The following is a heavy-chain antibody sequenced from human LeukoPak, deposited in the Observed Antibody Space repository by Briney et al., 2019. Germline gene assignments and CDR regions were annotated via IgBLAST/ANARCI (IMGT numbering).Heavy chain of an antibody. V-gene: IGHV1-2*04. CDR2: INPNSGGT. Sequence: ASVKVSCTASGYTFTGYYMHWVRQAPGQGLEWMGWINPNSGGTNYAQKFQGWVTMTRDTSISTAYMELSRLRSDDTAVYYCARSGMYSSWYWDYWGQGTLVTVSS. CDR3: ARSGMYSSWYWDY. D-gene: IGHD6-13*01. CDR1: GYTFTGYY. J-gene: IGHJ4*02.